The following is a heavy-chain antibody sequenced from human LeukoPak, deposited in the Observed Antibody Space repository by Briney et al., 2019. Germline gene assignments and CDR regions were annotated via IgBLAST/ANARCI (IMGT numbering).Heavy chain of an antibody. CDR3: ARDRGVQPH. CDR2: ISGSDGST. V-gene: IGHV3-23*01. J-gene: IGHJ4*02. Sequence: GGSLRLSCAASGFTFSSYAMNWVRQAPGKGLEWVSAISGSDGSTYYADSVKGRFTISRDNSKNTLYLRMNSLRAEDTAVYYCARDRGVQPHWGQGTLVTVSS. D-gene: IGHD3-10*01. CDR1: GFTFSSYA.